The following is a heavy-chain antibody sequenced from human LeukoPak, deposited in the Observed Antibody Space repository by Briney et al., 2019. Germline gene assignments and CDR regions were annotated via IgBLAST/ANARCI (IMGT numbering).Heavy chain of an antibody. CDR2: INHSGST. D-gene: IGHD2-21*02. Sequence: PSETLSLACTVSGGSISSYYRSWIRQPPGKGLEWIGEINHSGSTNYNPSLKSRVTISVDTSKNQFSLKLSSVTAADTAVYYCARVWGAYCGGDCYDHWGQGTMVTVSS. V-gene: IGHV4-34*01. CDR3: ARVWGAYCGGDCYDH. CDR1: GGSISSYY. J-gene: IGHJ3*01.